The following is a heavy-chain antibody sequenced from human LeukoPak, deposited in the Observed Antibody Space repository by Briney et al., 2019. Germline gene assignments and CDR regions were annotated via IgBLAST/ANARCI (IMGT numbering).Heavy chain of an antibody. D-gene: IGHD3-10*01. CDR3: ARVPYYYGSGYFDY. Sequence: GGSLRLSCAASGFTFSSYGMHWVRQAPGKGLEWVSYISSSSTIYYADSVKGRFTISRDNAKNSLYLQMNSLRDEDTAVYYCARVPYYYGSGYFDYWGQGTLVTVSS. J-gene: IGHJ4*02. CDR1: GFTFSSYG. CDR2: ISSSSTI. V-gene: IGHV3-48*02.